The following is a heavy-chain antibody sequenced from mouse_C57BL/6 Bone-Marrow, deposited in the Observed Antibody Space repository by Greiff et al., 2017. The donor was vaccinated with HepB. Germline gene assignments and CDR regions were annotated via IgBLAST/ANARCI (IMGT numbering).Heavy chain of an antibody. J-gene: IGHJ2*01. Sequence: EVQGVESGGDLVKPGGSLKLSCAASGFTFSSYGMSWVRQTPDKRLEWVATISSGGSYTYYPDSVKGRFTISRDNAKNTLYLQMSSLKSEDTAMYYCARGGTRKDWGQGTTLTVSS. CDR3: ARGGTRKD. D-gene: IGHD2-14*01. CDR1: GFTFSSYG. V-gene: IGHV5-6*01. CDR2: ISSGGSYT.